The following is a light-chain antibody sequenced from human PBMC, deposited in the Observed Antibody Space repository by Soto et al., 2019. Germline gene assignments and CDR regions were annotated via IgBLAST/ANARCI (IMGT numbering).Light chain of an antibody. CDR2: AVS. V-gene: IGKV3-20*01. J-gene: IGKJ1*01. CDR1: QTISNNY. CDR3: QQHSNSPWT. Sequence: EIVLTQSPGTLTLSPGESAALSCRASQTISNNYLVWYRQKPGQAPRLLIYAVSCRAAGIPDRFSGSGSGTDFALTIARLEPEDSAVYYCQQHSNSPWTFGQGTRVEI.